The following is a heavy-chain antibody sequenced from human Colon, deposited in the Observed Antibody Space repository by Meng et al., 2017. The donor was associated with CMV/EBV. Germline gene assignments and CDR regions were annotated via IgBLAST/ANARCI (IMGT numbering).Heavy chain of an antibody. CDR3: ARDLWSGSSDYFDY. CDR2: INPKSGDT. V-gene: IGHV1-2*02. Sequence: QVQLLQSGAEGKKPGASVKVSCKASGYTFTGFYIQWVRQAPGQGLEWMGWINPKSGDTIYEQKFQGRVTMTRDTSISTVYMDLNSLRSDDTAVYFCARDLWSGSSDYFDYWGQGTLVTVSS. CDR1: GYTFTGFY. D-gene: IGHD3-3*01. J-gene: IGHJ4*02.